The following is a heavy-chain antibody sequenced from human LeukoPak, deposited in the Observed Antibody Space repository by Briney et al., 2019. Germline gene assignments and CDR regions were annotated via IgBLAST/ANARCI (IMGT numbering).Heavy chain of an antibody. CDR2: MNQDGSEK. D-gene: IGHD3-16*01. Sequence: GGSLRLSCEASGITFVKYWMSWVRQAPGKGPEWVANMNQDGSEKYYVDSVKGRFTISRDNAKISLYLQMNSLRAEDTAVYYCAKDLYYDYGDAWGQGTLVTVSS. V-gene: IGHV3-7*03. CDR1: GITFVKYW. CDR3: AKDLYYDYGDA. J-gene: IGHJ5*02.